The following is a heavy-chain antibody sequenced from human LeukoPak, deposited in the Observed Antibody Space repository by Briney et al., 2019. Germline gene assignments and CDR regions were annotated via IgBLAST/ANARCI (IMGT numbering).Heavy chain of an antibody. CDR2: MNPNSGNT. D-gene: IGHD2-15*01. Sequence: ASVKVSCKASGYTFTSYDINWVRQATGQGLEWMGWMNPNSGNTGYAQKFQGRVTMTRNISISTAYMELSSLRSEDTAVYYCARKSSMASGGSCCNYYYYGMDVWGQGTTVTVSS. J-gene: IGHJ6*02. CDR1: GYTFTSYD. V-gene: IGHV1-8*01. CDR3: ARKSSMASGGSCCNYYYYGMDV.